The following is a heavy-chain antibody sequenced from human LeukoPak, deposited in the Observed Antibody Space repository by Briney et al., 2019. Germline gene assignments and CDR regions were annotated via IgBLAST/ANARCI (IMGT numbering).Heavy chain of an antibody. CDR1: GGSISSYY. CDR2: IYYSGST. Sequence: SETLSLTCTVSGGSISSYYWSWIRQPPGKGLEWIGYIYYSGSTNYNPSLKSRVTISVDTSKNQFSLKLSSVTAADTAVYYCAREYGDPYYYYGMDVWGQGTTVTVSS. V-gene: IGHV4-59*01. D-gene: IGHD4-17*01. J-gene: IGHJ6*02. CDR3: AREYGDPYYYYGMDV.